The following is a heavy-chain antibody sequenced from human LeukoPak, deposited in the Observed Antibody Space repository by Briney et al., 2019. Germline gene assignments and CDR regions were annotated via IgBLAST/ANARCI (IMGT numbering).Heavy chain of an antibody. CDR1: GGSISSSSYY. Sequence: SETLSLTCTVSGGSISSSSYYWGWIRQPPGTGLEWIGSIYYSGSTYYNPSLKSRVTISVDTSKNQFSLKLSSVTAADTAVYYCARLHHDFWSGYYPPRAFDIWGQGTMVTVSS. D-gene: IGHD3-3*01. CDR3: ARLHHDFWSGYYPPRAFDI. J-gene: IGHJ3*02. V-gene: IGHV4-39*01. CDR2: IYYSGST.